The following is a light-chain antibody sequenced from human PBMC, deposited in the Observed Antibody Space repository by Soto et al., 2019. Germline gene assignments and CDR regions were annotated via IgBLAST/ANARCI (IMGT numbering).Light chain of an antibody. J-gene: IGKJ4*01. V-gene: IGKV1-39*01. CDR1: QYISDF. CDR3: QQSYTTPLT. Sequence: DIQMTQSPSSLAASVGDGVAITCRASQYISDFLNWYQQKPGKAPVILIYAASTLQSGVPSRFTGSRSETNFTLIISSLQPEDFATYYCQQSYTTPLTFGGGTKVDI. CDR2: AAS.